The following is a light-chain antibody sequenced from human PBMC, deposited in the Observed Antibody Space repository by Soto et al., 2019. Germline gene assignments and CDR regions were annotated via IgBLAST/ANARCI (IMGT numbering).Light chain of an antibody. CDR1: QSISRTY. J-gene: IGKJ1*01. V-gene: IGKV3-20*01. Sequence: ENVLTQSPGTLSLSPGERATLSCRAIQSISRTYLAWYQQKPVQAPRLLIYATSSRATGIPDRFSGSGSGTDFTLTISRLEPEDFAVYYCQQYVTSSPRTFGQGTKVDIK. CDR3: QQYVTSSPRT. CDR2: ATS.